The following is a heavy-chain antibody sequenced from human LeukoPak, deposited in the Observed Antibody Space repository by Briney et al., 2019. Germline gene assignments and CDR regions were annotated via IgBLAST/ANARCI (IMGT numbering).Heavy chain of an antibody. CDR3: ARAVGYSILPLSY. D-gene: IGHD4-11*01. CDR2: INPNTGGT. V-gene: IGHV1-2*02. CDR1: GYTFTGYY. J-gene: IGHJ4*02. Sequence: GASVEVSCKASGYTFTGYYIHWVRQAPGQGLEWMGWINPNTGGTNYAQNFQGRVTMTRDTSISTAYMEVSRLRSDDTAVYYCARAVGYSILPLSYWGQGTLVTVSS.